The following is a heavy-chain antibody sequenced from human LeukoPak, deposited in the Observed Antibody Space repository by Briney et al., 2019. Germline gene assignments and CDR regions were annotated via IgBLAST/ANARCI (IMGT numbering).Heavy chain of an antibody. CDR1: GFTFSSYA. J-gene: IGHJ3*02. CDR3: ARAETQNAFDI. CDR2: ISSNVGST. Sequence: GGSLRLSCAASGFTFSSYAMHWVRQAPRKGLEYVSAISSNVGSTYYANSVKGRFTISRDNSKNTLYLQMGSLRAEDMAVYYCARAETQNAFDIWGQGTMVTVSS. D-gene: IGHD1-14*01. V-gene: IGHV3-64*01.